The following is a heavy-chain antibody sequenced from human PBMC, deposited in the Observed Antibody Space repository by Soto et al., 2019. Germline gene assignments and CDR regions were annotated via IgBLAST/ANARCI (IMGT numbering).Heavy chain of an antibody. V-gene: IGHV4-34*01. J-gene: IGHJ6*02. D-gene: IGHD3-3*01. CDR3: ARDGYDFWSGYSRPVNYYYGMDV. Sequence: PWETLSLTCTVSGGSVSSGYYWSWIRQPPGKGLEWIGEINHSGSTNYNPSLKSRVTISVDTSKNQFSLKLSSVTAADTAVYYCARDGYDFWSGYSRPVNYYYGMDVWGQGTTVTVSS. CDR1: GGSVSSGYY. CDR2: INHSGST.